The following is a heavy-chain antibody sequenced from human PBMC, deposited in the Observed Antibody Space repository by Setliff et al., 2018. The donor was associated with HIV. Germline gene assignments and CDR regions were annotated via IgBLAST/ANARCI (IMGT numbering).Heavy chain of an antibody. CDR2: IYYSGST. CDR3: ARHKSQPYYFDY. V-gene: IGHV4-59*08. CDR1: GGSSSSYY. J-gene: IGHJ4*02. Sequence: PSETLSLTCTVSGGSSSSYYWSWIRQLPGKGLEWIGYIYYSGSTNYNPSLKRRVTISLDTSKNQFSLKLSSVTAADTSVYYCARHKSQPYYFDYWGQGTLVTVSS.